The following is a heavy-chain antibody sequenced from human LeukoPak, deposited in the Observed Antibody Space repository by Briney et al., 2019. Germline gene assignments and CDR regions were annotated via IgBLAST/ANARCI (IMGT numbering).Heavy chain of an antibody. J-gene: IGHJ2*01. CDR3: ARVPVGDYWYFDL. CDR1: GFTFSSYA. D-gene: IGHD2-21*01. V-gene: IGHV3-30*04. CDR2: ISYDGSNK. Sequence: RTGGSLRLSCAASGFTFSSYAMHWVRQAPGKGLEWVAVISYDGSNKYYADSVKGRFTISRDNSKNTLYLQMNSLRAEDTAVYYCARVPVGDYWYFDLWGRGTLVTVSS.